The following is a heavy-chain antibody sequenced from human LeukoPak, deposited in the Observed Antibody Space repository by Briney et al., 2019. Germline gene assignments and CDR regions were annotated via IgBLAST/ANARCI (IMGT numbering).Heavy chain of an antibody. CDR3: ARVGYCSGGSCLYP. V-gene: IGHV4-59*01. J-gene: IGHJ5*02. Sequence: SETLSLTCAVYGGSFSGYYWSWIRQPPGKGLEWIGYIYYSGSTNYNPSLKSRVTISVDTSKNQFSLKLSSVTAADTAVYYCARVGYCSGGSCLYPWGQGTLVTVSS. CDR1: GGSFSGYY. CDR2: IYYSGST. D-gene: IGHD2-15*01.